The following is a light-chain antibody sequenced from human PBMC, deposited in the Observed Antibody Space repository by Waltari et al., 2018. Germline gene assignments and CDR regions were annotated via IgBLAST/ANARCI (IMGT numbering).Light chain of an antibody. CDR2: DVS. V-gene: IGLV2-14*01. J-gene: IGLJ3*02. Sequence: QSALTQPASVSGSPGQSITISCTGTSSDVGGYNYVSWYQQHPGKAPKRMIDDVSERPSGVSNRFSGSKSGNTASLTISGLQAEDEADYYCSSYTSSRVFGGGTTLTVL. CDR3: SSYTSSRV. CDR1: SSDVGGYNY.